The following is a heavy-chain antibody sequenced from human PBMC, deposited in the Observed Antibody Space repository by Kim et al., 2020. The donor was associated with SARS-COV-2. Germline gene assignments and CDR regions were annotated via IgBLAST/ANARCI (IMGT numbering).Heavy chain of an antibody. CDR3: VRVDASRSYDY. V-gene: IGHV3-64D*09. J-gene: IGHJ4*02. Sequence: NTYYADSMKGRFTVSRDNPENTLYLQMNSLRPEDTAVYYCVRVDASRSYDYWGQGTLVTVSS. CDR2: NT. D-gene: IGHD3-10*01.